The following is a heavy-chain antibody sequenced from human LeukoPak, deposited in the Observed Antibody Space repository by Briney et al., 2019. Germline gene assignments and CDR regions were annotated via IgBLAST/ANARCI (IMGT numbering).Heavy chain of an antibody. J-gene: IGHJ4*02. D-gene: IGHD6-6*01. V-gene: IGHV3-23*01. CDR3: ARGYNSSSWSLFDY. CDR1: GFTFSSYA. CDR2: ISGSGGST. Sequence: PGGSLRLSCAASGFTFSSYAMSWVRQAPGKGLEWVSAISGSGGSTYYADSVKGRFTISRDNSKNTLYLQMNSLRAEDTAVYYCARGYNSSSWSLFDYWGQGTLVTVSS.